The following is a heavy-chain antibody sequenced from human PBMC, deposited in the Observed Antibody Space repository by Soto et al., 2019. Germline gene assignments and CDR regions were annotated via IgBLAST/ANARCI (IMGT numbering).Heavy chain of an antibody. CDR1: GFTFSSYA. CDR2: ISGSGGST. J-gene: IGHJ4*02. Sequence: GSLRLSCAASGFTFSSYAMSWVRQAPGKGLEWVSAISGSGGSTYYADSVKGRFTISRDNSKNTLYLQMNSLRAEDTAVYYCAKVLGMTSLFDYWGQGTLVTVSS. CDR3: AKVLGMTSLFDY. V-gene: IGHV3-23*01. D-gene: IGHD1-20*01.